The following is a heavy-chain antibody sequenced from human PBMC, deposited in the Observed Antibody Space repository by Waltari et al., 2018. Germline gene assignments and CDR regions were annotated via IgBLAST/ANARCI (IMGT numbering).Heavy chain of an antibody. CDR2: SNPGDSET. D-gene: IGHD5-18*01. V-gene: IGHV5-51*03. CDR3: ARLDTAPANAFDF. CDR1: GYYFPSPW. J-gene: IGHJ3*01. Sequence: EVQLVQSGAEAKQPGESLHIPSKGFGYYFPSPWIAWVRQMPGKGLEWMGISNPGDSETRYSPSFQGQVTFSADKSFSTAYLQWSSMKASDTAIYYCARLDTAPANAFDFWGQGTMVTVSS.